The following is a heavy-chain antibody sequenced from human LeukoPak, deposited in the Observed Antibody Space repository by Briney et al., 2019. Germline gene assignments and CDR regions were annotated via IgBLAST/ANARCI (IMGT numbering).Heavy chain of an antibody. J-gene: IGHJ5*02. CDR3: AREHSSVSSESKGYDL. CDR2: ISFSHHT. CDR1: GFTFCDFA. D-gene: IGHD6-19*01. V-gene: IGHV3-11*06. Sequence: GGSLRLSCTASGFTFCDFALSWVRQAPGKGLEWISYISFSHHTNYSDSVKGRFTISRDDARNSLFLQMNSLRAEDAAVYYCAREHSSVSSESKGYDLWGQGTLVTVSS.